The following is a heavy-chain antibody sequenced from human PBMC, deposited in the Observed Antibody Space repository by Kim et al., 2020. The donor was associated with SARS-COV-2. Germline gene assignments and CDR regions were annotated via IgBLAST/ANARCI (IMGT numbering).Heavy chain of an antibody. V-gene: IGHV4-39*07. Sequence: SETLSLTCTVSGGSISSSSYYWGWIRQPPGKGLEWIGSIYYSGSTYYNPSLKSRVTISVDTSKNQFSLKLSSVTAADTAVYYCARGTYYDFWSGWVNGMDVWGQGTTVTVSS. CDR2: IYYSGST. D-gene: IGHD3-3*01. CDR1: GGSISSSSYY. J-gene: IGHJ6*02. CDR3: ARGTYYDFWSGWVNGMDV.